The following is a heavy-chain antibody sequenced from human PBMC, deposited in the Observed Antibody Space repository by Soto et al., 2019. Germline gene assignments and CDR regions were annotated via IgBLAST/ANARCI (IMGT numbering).Heavy chain of an antibody. D-gene: IGHD2-2*01. Sequence: EVQLVESGGGLVQPGGSLRLSCAASGFIFSSYGMNWLRQAPGKGLEWVSYISTSSSNTYYADSVKGRFTISRDNAKNSLYLQMNSLRAEDTAVFYCARARCSDTTFYHPCFDPWGQGTLVTVSS. CDR1: GFIFSSYG. CDR3: ARARCSDTTFYHPCFDP. V-gene: IGHV3-48*01. J-gene: IGHJ5*02. CDR2: ISTSSSNT.